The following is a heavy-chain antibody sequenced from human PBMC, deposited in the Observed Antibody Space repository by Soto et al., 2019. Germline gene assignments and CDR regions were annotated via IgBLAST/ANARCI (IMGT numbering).Heavy chain of an antibody. CDR2: INHSGST. Sequence: QVQLQQWGAGLLKPSETLSLTCAVYGGSFSGYYWSWIRQPPGKGLEWIGEINHSGSTNYNPSLKSRVTISVDTSKNQFSLKLSSVTAADTAVYYCARGVDNDWFDPWGHGTLVTVST. CDR3: ARGVDNDWFDP. V-gene: IGHV4-34*01. J-gene: IGHJ5*02. CDR1: GGSFSGYY.